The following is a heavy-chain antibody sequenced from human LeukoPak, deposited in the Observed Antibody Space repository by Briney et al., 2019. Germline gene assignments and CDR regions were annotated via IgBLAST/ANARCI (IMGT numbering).Heavy chain of an antibody. CDR2: IIPIFGTA. CDR1: GGTFSSYA. J-gene: IGHJ4*02. D-gene: IGHD3-10*01. V-gene: IGHV1-69*05. CDR3: ARDLDYYGSGSPLSS. Sequence: ASVKVSCKASGGTFSSYAISWVRQAPGQGLEWMEGIIPIFGTANYAQKFQGRVTITTDESTSTAYMELSSLRSEDTAVYYCARDLDYYGSGSPLSSWGQGTLVTVSS.